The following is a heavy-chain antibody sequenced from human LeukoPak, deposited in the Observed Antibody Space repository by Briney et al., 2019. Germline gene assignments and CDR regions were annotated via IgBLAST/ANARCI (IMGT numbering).Heavy chain of an antibody. CDR3: ANRVAAAGHGFDY. J-gene: IGHJ4*02. CDR2: IYSGGST. Sequence: PGGSLRLSCAASGFTVSSNYMSWVRQAPGKGLEWVSVIYSGGSTYYADSVKGRFTISRDNSRNTLYLQMNSLRAEDTAVYYCANRVAAAGHGFDYWGQGSLVTVSS. CDR1: GFTVSSNY. D-gene: IGHD6-13*01. V-gene: IGHV3-66*01.